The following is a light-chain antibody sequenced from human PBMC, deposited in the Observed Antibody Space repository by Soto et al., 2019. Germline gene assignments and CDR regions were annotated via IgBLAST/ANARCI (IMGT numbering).Light chain of an antibody. CDR2: DAT. V-gene: IGKV1-5*01. J-gene: IGKJ1*01. CDR1: QPIRDW. CDR3: QQYDSYSNT. Sequence: DVQLIQSPSTLSASIGDRVTITCRVSQPIRDWVAWYQQKPGKAPKLLIYDATSSDSGVPSRFSGSGSETEFTLTISRLQPGDFATYYCQQYDSYSNTFGQGYRVEL.